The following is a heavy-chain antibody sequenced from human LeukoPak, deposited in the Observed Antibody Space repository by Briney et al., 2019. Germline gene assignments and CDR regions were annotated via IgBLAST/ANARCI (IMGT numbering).Heavy chain of an antibody. V-gene: IGHV3-7*01. CDR3: VRDGAVVTSGNYPWRYFQY. CDR2: VKQDGSEK. J-gene: IGHJ1*01. Sequence: GGSLRLSCAASGFTFSSYAMSWVRQAPGKGLEWVANVKQDGSEKYYVDSVKGRFTISRDNAKNSLYLQMNTLRAEDTAVYYCVRDGAVVTSGNYPWRYFQYWGQGTLVTVSS. D-gene: IGHD3-10*01. CDR1: GFTFSSYA.